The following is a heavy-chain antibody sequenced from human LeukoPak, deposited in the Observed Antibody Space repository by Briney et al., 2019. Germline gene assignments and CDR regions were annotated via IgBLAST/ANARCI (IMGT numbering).Heavy chain of an antibody. CDR1: GFTFSSYW. CDR3: ARDMDGGNSGIDY. Sequence: PGGSLRLSCAASGFTFSSYWMNWVRQAPGKGLEWVANIKQDGNEKYYEDSVKGRFTISRDNSKNTLYLQMNSLRAEDTAVYYCARDMDGGNSGIDYWGQGTLVTVSS. J-gene: IGHJ4*02. D-gene: IGHD4-23*01. CDR2: IKQDGNEK. V-gene: IGHV3-7*01.